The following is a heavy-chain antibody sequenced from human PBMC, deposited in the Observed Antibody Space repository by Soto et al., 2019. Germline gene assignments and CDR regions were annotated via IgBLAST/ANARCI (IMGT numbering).Heavy chain of an antibody. Sequence: ASVKVSCKASGYTFTGYYMHWVRQAPGQGLEWMGWINPNSGGTNYAQKFQGWVTMTRDTSISTAYMELSRLRSDDTAVYYCARLVGGGVTPGAFDISGQGTMVTLPS. CDR2: INPNSGGT. J-gene: IGHJ3*02. CDR1: GYTFTGYY. CDR3: ARLVGGGVTPGAFDI. V-gene: IGHV1-2*04. D-gene: IGHD3-16*01.